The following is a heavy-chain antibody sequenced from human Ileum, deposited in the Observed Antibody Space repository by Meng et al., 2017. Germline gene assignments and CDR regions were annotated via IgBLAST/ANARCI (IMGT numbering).Heavy chain of an antibody. CDR3: ARDGGWVLSGYYRAY. V-gene: IGHV3-74*01. CDR1: GFSFSSSW. CDR2: INSDGTIA. D-gene: IGHD3-3*01. J-gene: IGHJ4*02. Sequence: VRLGESGGGLVQPGGSLSLSCAASGFSFSSSWMKWVRQPPGKGLMWVARINSDGTIANSADSVKGRFTISRDNSKSMLYLQMNSLRGEDTGVYYCARDGGWVLSGYYRAYWGQGTLVTVSS.